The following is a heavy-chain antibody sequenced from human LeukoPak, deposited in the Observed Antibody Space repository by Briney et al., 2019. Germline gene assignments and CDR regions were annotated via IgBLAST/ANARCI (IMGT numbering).Heavy chain of an antibody. Sequence: GGSLRLSCAASGFIFSSYSMNWVRQAPGKGLEWVSYISSSGSTIYYADSVKGRFTISRDNAKNSLYLQMNSLRAEDTAVYYCARHVPYYDILTGYYGSYWGQGTLVTVSS. D-gene: IGHD3-9*01. CDR2: ISSSGSTI. CDR3: ARHVPYYDILTGYYGSY. CDR1: GFIFSSYS. V-gene: IGHV3-48*01. J-gene: IGHJ4*02.